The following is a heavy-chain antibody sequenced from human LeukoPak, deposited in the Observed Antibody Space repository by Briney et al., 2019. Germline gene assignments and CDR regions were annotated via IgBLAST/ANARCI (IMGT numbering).Heavy chain of an antibody. CDR1: GGSISSYY. J-gene: IGHJ4*02. V-gene: IGHV3-23*01. D-gene: IGHD2/OR15-2a*01. CDR3: AKVGTVYFPLDF. Sequence: ETLSLTCTVSGGSISSYYWSWIRQPAGKGLEWVSAISGRSGTTYYADSVKGRFTISRDNSKNTLYLQMNSLRAGDTAVYYCAKVGTVYFPLDFWGQGTLVTVSS. CDR2: ISGRSGTT.